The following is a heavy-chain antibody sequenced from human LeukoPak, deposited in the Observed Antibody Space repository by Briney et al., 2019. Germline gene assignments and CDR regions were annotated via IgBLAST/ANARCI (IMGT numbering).Heavy chain of an antibody. J-gene: IGHJ3*02. CDR3: ARESDWNYPRSDAFDI. V-gene: IGHV3-53*01. D-gene: IGHD1-7*01. CDR2: IYSGGST. CDR1: GFTVSSNY. Sequence: PGGSLRLSCAASGFTVSSNYMSWVRQAPGKGLEWVSVIYSGGSTYYADSVKGRFTISRDNSKNTLYLQMNSLRAEDTAVYYCARESDWNYPRSDAFDIWGQGTMVTVSS.